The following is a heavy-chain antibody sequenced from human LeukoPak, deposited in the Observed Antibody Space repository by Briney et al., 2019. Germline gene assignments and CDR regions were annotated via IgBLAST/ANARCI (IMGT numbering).Heavy chain of an antibody. J-gene: IGHJ3*02. CDR2: IHSNGNT. D-gene: IGHD2-15*01. Sequence: PSETLSLTCTVSGGSINDYYWTWSRQTPGKRLEWLGYIHSNGNTSYSPSLKRRVIMSVDTSKNHCSLSLSSVTTADTAVYYCARGVPYFDPSGDIYIDAFDIWGQGTMVTVSS. CDR3: ARGVPYFDPSGDIYIDAFDI. CDR1: GGSINDYY. V-gene: IGHV4-59*01.